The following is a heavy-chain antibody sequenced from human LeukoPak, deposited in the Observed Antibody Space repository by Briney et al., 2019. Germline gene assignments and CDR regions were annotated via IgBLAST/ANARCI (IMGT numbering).Heavy chain of an antibody. CDR1: GFTFSSYW. J-gene: IGHJ6*03. CDR3: ARDRDSNYLYYYMDV. CDR2: INSDGSST. V-gene: IGHV3-74*01. D-gene: IGHD4-11*01. Sequence: PGGSLRLSCAASGFTFSSYWMHWVRQAPGKGLVWVSRINSDGSSTSYADSVKGRFTISRDNAKNTLYLQMNSLRAEDTAVYYCARDRDSNYLYYYMDVWGKGTTVTVSS.